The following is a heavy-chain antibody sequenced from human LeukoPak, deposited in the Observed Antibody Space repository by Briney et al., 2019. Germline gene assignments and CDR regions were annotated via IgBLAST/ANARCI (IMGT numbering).Heavy chain of an antibody. Sequence: SETLSLTCAVYGGSFSGYYWSWIRQPPGKGLEWIGEINHSGSTNYNPSLKSRVTISVDTSKNQFSLKLSSVTAADTAVYYCARGRTRYDSSGYTYYYYYGMDVWGQGTTVTVSS. V-gene: IGHV4-34*01. CDR2: INHSGST. J-gene: IGHJ6*02. CDR3: ARGRTRYDSSGYTYYYYYGMDV. D-gene: IGHD3-22*01. CDR1: GGSFSGYY.